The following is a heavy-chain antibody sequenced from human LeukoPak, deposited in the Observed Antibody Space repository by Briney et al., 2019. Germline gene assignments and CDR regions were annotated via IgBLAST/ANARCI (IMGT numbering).Heavy chain of an antibody. V-gene: IGHV3-11*04. D-gene: IGHD3-3*01. CDR2: ISSSGSTI. CDR1: GFTFSDFY. J-gene: IGHJ4*02. Sequence: GGSLRLSCAASGFTFSDFYMSWIRQAPGKGLEWVSYISSSGSTIYYADSVKGRFTISRDNAKNSLYLQMNSLRAEDTAVYYCARPIDGFWSGYYFDYWGQGTLVTVSS. CDR3: ARPIDGFWSGYYFDY.